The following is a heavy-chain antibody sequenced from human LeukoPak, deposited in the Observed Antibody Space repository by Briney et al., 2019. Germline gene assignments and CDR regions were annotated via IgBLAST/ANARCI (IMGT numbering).Heavy chain of an antibody. CDR1: GGSISSYY. V-gene: IGHV4-59*01. Sequence: KPSETLSLTCTVSGGSISSYYWSWIRQPPGKGLEWIGYIYYSGSTNYNPSLKSRVTISVDTSKNQFSLKLSSVTAADTAVYYCARAPDSSGYYPYFDYWGQGTLVTVSS. CDR2: IYYSGST. D-gene: IGHD3-22*01. CDR3: ARAPDSSGYYPYFDY. J-gene: IGHJ4*02.